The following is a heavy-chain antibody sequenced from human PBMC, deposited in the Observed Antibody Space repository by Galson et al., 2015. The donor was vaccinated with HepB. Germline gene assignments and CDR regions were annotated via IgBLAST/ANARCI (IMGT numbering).Heavy chain of an antibody. CDR1: GDSVSSNNVA. Sequence: CAISGDSVSSNNVAWNWIRQSPSRGLEWLGRTYYTSKWFHDYAVSVKSRITINPDTSKNRFSLQLKSVTPEDTAVYYCVSESHFGDYESAFDYWGHGTLVTVSS. D-gene: IGHD4-17*01. V-gene: IGHV6-1*01. CDR3: VSESHFGDYESAFDY. J-gene: IGHJ4*01. CDR2: TYYTSKWFH.